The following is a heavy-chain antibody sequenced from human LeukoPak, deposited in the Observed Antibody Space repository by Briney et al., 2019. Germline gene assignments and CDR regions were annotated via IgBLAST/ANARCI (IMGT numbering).Heavy chain of an antibody. D-gene: IGHD5-12*01. V-gene: IGHV4-34*01. CDR1: GGSFSGYY. CDR2: ISHSGST. Sequence: SETLSLTCAVYGGSFSGYYWSWIRQPPGKGLEWIGEISHSGSTNYNPSLKSRVTISVDTSKNQFSLKLSSVTAADAAVYYCARGYSGYDDAFDIWGQGTMVTVSS. CDR3: ARGYSGYDDAFDI. J-gene: IGHJ3*02.